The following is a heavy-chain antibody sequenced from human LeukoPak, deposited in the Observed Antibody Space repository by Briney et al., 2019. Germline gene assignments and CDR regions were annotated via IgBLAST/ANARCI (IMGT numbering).Heavy chain of an antibody. D-gene: IGHD3-22*01. CDR1: GYTFTDYW. Sequence: GESLKISCQASGYTFTDYWIGWVRQVAGKGLEGMGIIYPDDSDTRYSPAFQGQVTISGGKSISTAYLPWSSLQASDTAIYYCARQYDGSSSYYHNWFDPWGQGTLVTVSS. V-gene: IGHV5-51*01. CDR2: IYPDDSDT. CDR3: ARQYDGSSSYYHNWFDP. J-gene: IGHJ5*02.